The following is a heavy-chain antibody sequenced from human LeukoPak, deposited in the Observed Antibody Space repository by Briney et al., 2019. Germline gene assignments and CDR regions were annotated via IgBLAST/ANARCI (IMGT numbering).Heavy chain of an antibody. CDR1: GGSFSGYY. V-gene: IGHV4-34*01. CDR2: INHSGST. J-gene: IGHJ5*02. Sequence: SETLSLTCAVYGGSFSGYYWSWIRQPPGKGLELIGEINHSGSTNYNPSLESRVTISVDTSRNQFSLKLSSVTAADTAVYYCARAPGPYYYDSSGYSPYNWFDPWGQGTLVTVSS. D-gene: IGHD3-22*01. CDR3: ARAPGPYYYDSSGYSPYNWFDP.